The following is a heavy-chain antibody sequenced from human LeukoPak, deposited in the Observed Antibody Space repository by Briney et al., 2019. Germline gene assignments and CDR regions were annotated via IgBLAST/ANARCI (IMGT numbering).Heavy chain of an antibody. Sequence: SETLFLTCTVSGGSISSSTYYWGWIRQPPGKGLEWVGSIYYNGGTHNNPSLKSRVTISVDTSKSQFSLKLSSVTAADTAVYYCARLSAYNFPDYWGQGTLVTVSS. J-gene: IGHJ4*02. V-gene: IGHV4-39*01. CDR2: IYYNGGT. CDR1: GGSISSSTYY. CDR3: ARLSAYNFPDY. D-gene: IGHD5-24*01.